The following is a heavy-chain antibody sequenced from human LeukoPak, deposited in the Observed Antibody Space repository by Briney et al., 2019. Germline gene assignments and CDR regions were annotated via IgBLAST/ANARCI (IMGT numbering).Heavy chain of an antibody. D-gene: IGHD3-10*01. CDR1: GFTFSSYG. CDR3: AKDTVITMVRGVMGPGY. CDR2: IRYDGSNK. Sequence: GGSLRLSCAASGFTFSSYGMHWVRQAPGKGLEWVAFIRYDGSNKYYADSVKGRFTISRDNSKNTLYLQMNSLRAEDTAVYYCAKDTVITMVRGVMGPGYWGQGTLATVSS. V-gene: IGHV3-30*02. J-gene: IGHJ4*02.